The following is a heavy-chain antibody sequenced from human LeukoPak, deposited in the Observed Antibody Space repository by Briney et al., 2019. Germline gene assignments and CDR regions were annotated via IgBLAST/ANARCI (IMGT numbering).Heavy chain of an antibody. Sequence: PGGSLRLSCAASGFTFSSYSMNWVRQAPGKGLEWVSSISSSSSYIYYADSVKGRFTISRDNAKNSLYLQMNSLRAEDTAVYYCARSVIFGVVNELSSDYWGQGTLVTVSS. CDR3: ARSVIFGVVNELSSDY. V-gene: IGHV3-21*01. J-gene: IGHJ4*02. D-gene: IGHD3-3*01. CDR2: ISSSSSYI. CDR1: GFTFSSYS.